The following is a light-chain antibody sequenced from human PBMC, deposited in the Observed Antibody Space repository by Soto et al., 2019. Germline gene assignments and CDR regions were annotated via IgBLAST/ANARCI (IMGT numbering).Light chain of an antibody. Sequence: DIQMTQSPSSLSASVGERVTITCRASQGISNYLAWYQQKPGKAPKLLIYAASTLLSGVPSRFSGSGSGTDFTLTISSLQTKDVATYYCQRYNTGPPDTFGQGTKLEIK. CDR3: QRYNTGPPDT. V-gene: IGKV1-27*01. CDR2: AAS. J-gene: IGKJ2*01. CDR1: QGISNY.